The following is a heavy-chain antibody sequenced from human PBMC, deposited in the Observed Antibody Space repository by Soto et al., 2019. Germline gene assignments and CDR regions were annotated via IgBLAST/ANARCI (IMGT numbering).Heavy chain of an antibody. CDR3: AKDRSSQYYYDSSGYYLFDY. CDR1: GYTFTGYY. Sequence: ASVKVSCKASGYTFTGYYMHWVRQAPGQGLEWMGWINPNSGGTNYAQKFQGWVTMTRDTSISTAYMELSRLRSDDTAVYYCAKDRSSQYYYDSSGYYLFDYRGQGTLVTVSS. V-gene: IGHV1-2*04. J-gene: IGHJ4*02. D-gene: IGHD3-22*01. CDR2: INPNSGGT.